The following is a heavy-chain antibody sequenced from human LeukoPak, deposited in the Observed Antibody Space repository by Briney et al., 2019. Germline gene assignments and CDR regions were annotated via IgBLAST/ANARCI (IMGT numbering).Heavy chain of an antibody. J-gene: IGHJ6*02. Sequence: SVKVSCKASGGTFSSYAISWVRQAPGQGLEWMGGIIPIFGTANYAQKFQGRVTITADESTSTAYMELSSLRSEDTAVYYCARDLGGGSGWYDNYGMDVWGQGTTVTVSS. D-gene: IGHD6-19*01. CDR2: IIPIFGTA. V-gene: IGHV1-69*13. CDR1: GGTFSSYA. CDR3: ARDLGGGSGWYDNYGMDV.